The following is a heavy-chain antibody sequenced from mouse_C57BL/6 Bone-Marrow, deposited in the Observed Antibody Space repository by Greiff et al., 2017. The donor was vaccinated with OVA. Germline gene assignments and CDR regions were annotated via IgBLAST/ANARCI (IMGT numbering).Heavy chain of an antibody. CDR3: AISSNPYAMDY. CDR2: IHPSDSDT. CDR1: GYTFTSYW. J-gene: IGHJ4*01. D-gene: IGHD2-10*02. V-gene: IGHV1-74*01. Sequence: QVQLKQPGAELVKPGASVKVSCKASGYTFTSYWMHWVKQRPGQGLEWIGRIHPSDSDTNYNQKFKGKATLTVDKSSSTAYMQLSSLTSEDSAVYYCAISSNPYAMDYWGQGTSVTVSS.